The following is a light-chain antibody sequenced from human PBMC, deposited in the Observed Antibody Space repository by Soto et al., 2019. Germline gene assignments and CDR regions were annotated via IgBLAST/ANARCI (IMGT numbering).Light chain of an antibody. V-gene: IGKV3-20*01. Sequence: EIMLTQSPATLSLSPGERATLSCRASQSVGSFLAWYQQKPGQAPRLLIYGASSRATGIPDRFGGSGSGTDFTLTISRLEPEDFAVYYCQQYGSSRTWTFGQGTKVDIK. CDR3: QQYGSSRTWT. J-gene: IGKJ1*01. CDR1: QSVGSF. CDR2: GAS.